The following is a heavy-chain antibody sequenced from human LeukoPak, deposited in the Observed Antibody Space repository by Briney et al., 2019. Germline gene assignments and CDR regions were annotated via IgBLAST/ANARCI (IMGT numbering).Heavy chain of an antibody. Sequence: GGSLRLSCAASGFTFSNSAMSWVRQAPGKGLEWVSGISISGGTTYYAASVKGRFTISRDNSKNTVYLQLNSLRAEDTAVYYCAKEEVPNDYWGQGTLVTVSS. V-gene: IGHV3-23*01. CDR3: AKEEVPNDY. CDR1: GFTFSNSA. D-gene: IGHD1-1*01. CDR2: ISISGGTT. J-gene: IGHJ4*02.